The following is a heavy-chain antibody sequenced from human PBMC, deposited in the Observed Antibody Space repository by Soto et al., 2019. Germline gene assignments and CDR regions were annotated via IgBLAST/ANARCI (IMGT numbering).Heavy chain of an antibody. CDR3: ARTGRSSWPHFDY. J-gene: IGHJ4*02. D-gene: IGHD6-13*01. V-gene: IGHV4-4*02. CDR2: IYHSGST. Sequence: PSETLSLTCAVSGDSISSNNWWNWVRQPPGKGLEWIGEIYHSGSTNYNPSLKSRVAISVDKSKNQLSLNLRSVTAADTAVYYCARTGRSSWPHFDYWGQGTLVTVSS. CDR1: GDSISSNNW.